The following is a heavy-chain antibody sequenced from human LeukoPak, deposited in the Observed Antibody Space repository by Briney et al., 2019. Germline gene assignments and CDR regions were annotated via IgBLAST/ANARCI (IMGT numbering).Heavy chain of an antibody. CDR3: ARDVQVATIYPLDY. D-gene: IGHD5-12*01. CDR2: IRYDGSNK. CDR1: GFTFSSYG. V-gene: IGHV3-30*02. Sequence: GGSLRLSCAASGFTFSSYGMHWVRQAPGKGLEWVAFIRYDGSNKYYADSVKGRFTISRDNSKNTLYLQMNSLRAEDTTVYFCARDVQVATIYPLDYWGQGTLVTVSS. J-gene: IGHJ4*02.